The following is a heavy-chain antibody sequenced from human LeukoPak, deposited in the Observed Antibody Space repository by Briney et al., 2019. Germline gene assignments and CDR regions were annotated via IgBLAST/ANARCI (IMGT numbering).Heavy chain of an antibody. CDR3: AKDHRWEPDY. D-gene: IGHD1-26*01. CDR2: ISGSGSTT. Sequence: GGSLRLSCAASGFTFSSYAMSWVRQAPGKGLEWVSAISGSGSTTYYADSVKGRFTISRDNSKNTLYLQMNSRRAEDTAVYYCAKDHRWEPDYWGQGTLVTVSS. CDR1: GFTFSSYA. V-gene: IGHV3-23*01. J-gene: IGHJ4*02.